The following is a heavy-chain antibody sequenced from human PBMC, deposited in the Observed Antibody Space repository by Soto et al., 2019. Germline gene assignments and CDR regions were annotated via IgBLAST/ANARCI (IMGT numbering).Heavy chain of an antibody. V-gene: IGHV4-61*01. Sequence: QVQLQESGPGLVKPSETLSLTCTVSGGSVSSGSYYCSWIRQPLGKGLEWIGYIYYSGSTNYNPSLKSRVTISVDTSKNQFSLKLSSVTAADTAVYYCARGRGSYVNWFDPWGQGTLVTVSS. CDR3: ARGRGSYVNWFDP. D-gene: IGHD1-26*01. J-gene: IGHJ5*02. CDR2: IYYSGST. CDR1: GGSVSSGSYY.